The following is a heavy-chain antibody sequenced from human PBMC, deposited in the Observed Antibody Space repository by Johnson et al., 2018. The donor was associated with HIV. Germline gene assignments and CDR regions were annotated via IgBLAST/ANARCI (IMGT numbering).Heavy chain of an antibody. V-gene: IGHV3-72*01. CDR2: IRNKPSSYST. J-gene: IGHJ3*01. Sequence: VQLVESGGGLVQPGGSPRLSCVGSGFSFSDHFMDWVRQAPGKGLEWVGRIRNKPSSYSTEYAASVKGRFTVSRDDSKNSVYLQMSSLKTEDTAVYYCTRDRDRVGVSWGQGTMVTVSS. CDR3: TRDRDRVGVS. CDR1: GFSFSDHF. D-gene: IGHD3-10*01.